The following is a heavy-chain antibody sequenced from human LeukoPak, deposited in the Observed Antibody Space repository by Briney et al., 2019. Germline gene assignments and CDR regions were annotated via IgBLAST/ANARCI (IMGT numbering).Heavy chain of an antibody. Sequence: SETLSLTCTVSGVSISSGGYYWSWIRQHPGKGLEWIGYIYYSGSTYYNPSLKSRVTISVDTSKNQFSLKLSSVTAADTAVYYCASSIMTTVTPIDYWGQGTLVTVSS. J-gene: IGHJ4*02. CDR3: ASSIMTTVTPIDY. D-gene: IGHD4-17*01. CDR2: IYYSGST. V-gene: IGHV4-31*03. CDR1: GVSISSGGYY.